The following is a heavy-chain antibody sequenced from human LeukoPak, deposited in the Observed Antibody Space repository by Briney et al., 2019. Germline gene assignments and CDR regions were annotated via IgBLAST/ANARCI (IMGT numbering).Heavy chain of an antibody. J-gene: IGHJ4*02. CDR3: ARDTPYGDYVGGH. V-gene: IGHV1-46*01. Sequence: EASVKVSCKASGYTFTGYYIHWVRQAPGQGLEWMGIINPSGGSTSYAQKFQGRVTMTRDMSTSTVYMELSSLRSEDTAVYYCARDTPYGDYVGGHWGQGTLVTVSS. D-gene: IGHD4-17*01. CDR2: INPSGGST. CDR1: GYTFTGYY.